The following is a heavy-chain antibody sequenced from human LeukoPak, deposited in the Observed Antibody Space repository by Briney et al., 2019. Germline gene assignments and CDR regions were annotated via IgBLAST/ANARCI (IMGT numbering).Heavy chain of an antibody. V-gene: IGHV3-21*01. CDR3: AREGNDFWSGYCDY. CDR1: GFTFSSYS. J-gene: IGHJ4*02. Sequence: PGGSLRLSCAASGFTFSSYSMNWVRQAPGKGLEWVSSISSSSSYIYYADSVKGRFTISRDNAKNSLYLQMNSLRAEDTAVYYCAREGNDFWSGYCDYWGQGTLVTVSS. CDR2: ISSSSSYI. D-gene: IGHD3-3*01.